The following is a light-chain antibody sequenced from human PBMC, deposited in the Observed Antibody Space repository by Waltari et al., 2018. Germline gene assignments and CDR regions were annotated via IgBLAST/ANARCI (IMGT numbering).Light chain of an antibody. CDR3: QHYNARPLT. CDR1: QNVGVN. CDR2: GAS. V-gene: IGKV3-15*01. Sequence: EIAMTQSPATLSVSPGERATLSCGASQNVGVNLAWYQQKPGQAPRLLIYGASTRATGVPARFSGSGSGTDFTLNINSVQSEDSGLYYCQHYNARPLTFGGGTKVEI. J-gene: IGKJ4*01.